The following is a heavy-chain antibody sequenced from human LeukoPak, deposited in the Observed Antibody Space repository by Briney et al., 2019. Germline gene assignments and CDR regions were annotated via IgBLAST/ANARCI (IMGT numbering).Heavy chain of an antibody. CDR3: ARDHGWSGFNWFDP. D-gene: IGHD3-3*01. J-gene: IGHJ5*02. CDR2: IYVSGNT. V-gene: IGHV4-59*01. Sequence: SETLSLTCSVSGDSISEYYWSWIRQPPGKGLEWIGYIYVSGNTNYNPSLKSRVTLSLDTSKNQFSLKMTSVTAADTAIYYCARDHGWSGFNWFDPWGQGPLVTVSS. CDR1: GDSISEYY.